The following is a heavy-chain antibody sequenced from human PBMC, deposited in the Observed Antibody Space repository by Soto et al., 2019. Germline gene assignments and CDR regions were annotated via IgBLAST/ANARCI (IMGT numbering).Heavy chain of an antibody. V-gene: IGHV3-11*01. D-gene: IGHD6-19*01. CDR2: LSQTATAI. Sequence: QVQIVESGGGLVKPGGSLRLSCAASGFTFSAYYMGWVRLAPGRGLEWVAYLSQTATAIHCADSVRGRFTIYRDNDATSVYLHLSNQRAEDTAMYVCSSGSSAFDYWGQGTRVTVSS. CDR1: GFTFSAYY. J-gene: IGHJ4*02. CDR3: SSGSSAFDY.